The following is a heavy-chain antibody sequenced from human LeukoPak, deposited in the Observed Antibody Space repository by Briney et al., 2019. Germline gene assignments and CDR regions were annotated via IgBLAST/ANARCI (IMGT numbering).Heavy chain of an antibody. Sequence: GGSLRLSCAASGFTFSSYAMHWVRQAPGKGLEWVAVISYDGSNKYYADSVKGRFTISRDNSKNTLYLQMNSLRAEDTAVYYCASGGNSGSYYRSDYYYGMDVWGQGTTVTVSS. CDR1: GFTFSSYA. CDR2: ISYDGSNK. CDR3: ASGGNSGSYYRSDYYYGMDV. J-gene: IGHJ6*02. V-gene: IGHV3-30*04. D-gene: IGHD3-10*01.